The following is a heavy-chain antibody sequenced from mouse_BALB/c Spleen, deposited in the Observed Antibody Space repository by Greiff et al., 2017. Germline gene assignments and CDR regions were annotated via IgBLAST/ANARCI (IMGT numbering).Heavy chain of an antibody. CDR3: ASYDYDYYYAMDY. D-gene: IGHD2-4*01. J-gene: IGHJ4*01. Sequence: QVQLKQSGAELMKPGASVKISCKATGYTFSSYWIEWVKQRPGHGLEWIGEILPGSGSTNYNEKFKGKATFTADTSSNTAYMQLSSLTSEDSAVYYCASYDYDYYYAMDYWGQGTSVTVSS. CDR2: ILPGSGST. V-gene: IGHV1-9*01. CDR1: GYTFSSYW.